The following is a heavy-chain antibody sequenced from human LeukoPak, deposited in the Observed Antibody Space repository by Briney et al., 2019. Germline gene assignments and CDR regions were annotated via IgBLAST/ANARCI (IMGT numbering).Heavy chain of an antibody. CDR3: ARNSSFYNTGGFDY. D-gene: IGHD1-1*01. CDR1: GASIRGSNYY. Sequence: PSETLTLTCIVSGASIRGSNYYWAWIRQTPGKGLEWIGSIYYSGSTHYTPSLKSRVTISVDTSRNQFSLRVSSVTAADTAVYYCARNSSFYNTGGFDYWGQGILVTVSS. V-gene: IGHV4-39*01. J-gene: IGHJ4*02. CDR2: IYYSGST.